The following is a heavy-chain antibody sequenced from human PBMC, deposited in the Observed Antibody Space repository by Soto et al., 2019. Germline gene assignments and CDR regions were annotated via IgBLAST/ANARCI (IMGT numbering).Heavy chain of an antibody. V-gene: IGHV1-58*01. Sequence: QMQLVQSGPEVKKPGTSVKVSCKASGFTFRRSAVQWVRQARGQRLEWIGWIVVGSGNTNYAQTFQERVTITRDMSTTTAYMELSSLRSEDTAVYYGAAFATTGDAFDIWGQGTMVTVSS. CDR3: AAFATTGDAFDI. CDR2: IVVGSGNT. J-gene: IGHJ3*02. D-gene: IGHD1-1*01. CDR1: GFTFRRSA.